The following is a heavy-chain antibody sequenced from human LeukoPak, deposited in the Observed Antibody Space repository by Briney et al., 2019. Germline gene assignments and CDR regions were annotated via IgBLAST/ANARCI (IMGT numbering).Heavy chain of an antibody. Sequence: SQTLSLTCTVSGGSISSGAFYWSWVRQHPGKGLEWIGYIYYSGSPYYNPSLKSRVTISVDTSKNQLSPRLTSVTAADTAVYYCARDRLDCSGGTCFPGFFQDWGQGTLVTVSS. D-gene: IGHD2-15*01. V-gene: IGHV4-31*03. CDR3: ARDRLDCSGGTCFPGFFQD. J-gene: IGHJ1*01. CDR1: GGSISSGAFY. CDR2: IYYSGSP.